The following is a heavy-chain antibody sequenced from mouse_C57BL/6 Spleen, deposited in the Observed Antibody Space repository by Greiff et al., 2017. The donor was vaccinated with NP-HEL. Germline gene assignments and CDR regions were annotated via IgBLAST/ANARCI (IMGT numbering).Heavy chain of an antibody. V-gene: IGHV5-17*01. Sequence: EVKLMESGGGLVKPGGSLKLSCAASGFTFSDYGMHWVRQAPEKGLEWVAYISSGSSTIYYADTVKGRFTISRDNAKNTLFLQMTSLRSEDTAMYYCAREGEDYAMDYWGQGTSVTVSS. CDR1: GFTFSDYG. J-gene: IGHJ4*01. CDR2: ISSGSSTI. CDR3: AREGEDYAMDY.